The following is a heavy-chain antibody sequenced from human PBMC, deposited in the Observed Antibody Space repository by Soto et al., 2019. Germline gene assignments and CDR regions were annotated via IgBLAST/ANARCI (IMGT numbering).Heavy chain of an antibody. CDR1: GGSISSYY. Sequence: SETLSLTCTVSGGSISSYYWSWIRQPPGKGLDWIGYIYYSGSTNYNPSLKSRVTISVDTSKNQFSLKLSSVTAADTAVYYCARDRPFWSGYSDYYYYGMDVWGQGTTVTVSS. D-gene: IGHD3-3*01. CDR2: IYYSGST. V-gene: IGHV4-59*01. CDR3: ARDRPFWSGYSDYYYYGMDV. J-gene: IGHJ6*02.